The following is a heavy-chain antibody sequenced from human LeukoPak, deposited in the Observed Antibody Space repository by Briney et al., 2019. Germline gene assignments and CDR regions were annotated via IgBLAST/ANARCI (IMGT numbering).Heavy chain of an antibody. Sequence: GGSLRLSCAASGFTFSSYAMHWVRQAPGKGLEWVAVISYDGSNKYYADSVKGRFTISRDNSKNTLYLRMNSLRAEDTAVYYCARAPYYYGSGSFLDWFDPWGQGTLVTVSS. CDR3: ARAPYYYGSGSFLDWFDP. CDR2: ISYDGSNK. CDR1: GFTFSSYA. D-gene: IGHD3-10*01. J-gene: IGHJ5*02. V-gene: IGHV3-30-3*01.